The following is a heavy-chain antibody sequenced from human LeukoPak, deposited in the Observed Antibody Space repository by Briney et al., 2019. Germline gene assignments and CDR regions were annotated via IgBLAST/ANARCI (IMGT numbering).Heavy chain of an antibody. CDR2: ISTGGST. V-gene: IGHV4-4*09. Sequence: PSETLSLTCTISRGSISTYYWSWIRQPPGKGLEWIGYISTGGSTNYNPSLKSRVTISVDTSKNQFSLNLSSVTAEDTAVYYCARRRTNGKTGYFDYWGQGTLVTVSS. CDR1: RGSISTYY. D-gene: IGHD1-1*01. J-gene: IGHJ4*02. CDR3: ARRRTNGKTGYFDY.